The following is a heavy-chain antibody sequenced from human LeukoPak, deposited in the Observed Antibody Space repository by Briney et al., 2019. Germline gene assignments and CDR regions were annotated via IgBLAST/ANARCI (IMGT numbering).Heavy chain of an antibody. V-gene: IGHV4-59*08. CDR1: GGSISSYY. D-gene: IGHD5-12*01. J-gene: IGHJ6*02. Sequence: SETLSLTCTVSGGSISSYYWSWIRQPPGKGLEWIGYIYYSGSTNYNLSLKSRVTISVDTSKNQFSLKLSSVTAADTAVYYCARFGYSGYAPKNVKASYYYYGMDVWGQGTTVTVSS. CDR3: ARFGYSGYAPKNVKASYYYYGMDV. CDR2: IYYSGST.